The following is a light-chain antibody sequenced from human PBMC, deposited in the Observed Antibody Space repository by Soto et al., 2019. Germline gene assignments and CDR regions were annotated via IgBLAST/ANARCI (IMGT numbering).Light chain of an antibody. Sequence: EIVMTQSPATLSVSPGERATLSCRASQSVSNNLAWYQQKPGQAPRLLIYHASTGATGIPARFSGSGSGTELTLTIRRVQSEDFAVDYCQQYNEWPLTVGGGTKVQIK. CDR3: QQYNEWPLT. CDR1: QSVSNN. J-gene: IGKJ4*01. V-gene: IGKV3-15*01. CDR2: HAS.